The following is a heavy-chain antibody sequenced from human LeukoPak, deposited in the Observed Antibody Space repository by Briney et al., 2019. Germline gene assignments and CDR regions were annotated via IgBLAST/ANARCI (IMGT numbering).Heavy chain of an antibody. CDR3: ARDTHLDY. CDR2: IYYSGRT. J-gene: IGHJ4*02. V-gene: IGHV4-39*02. CDR1: GGSISSESY. Sequence: PSETLSLTCAVSGGSISSESYWGWIRRPPGKGLEWIGNIYYSGRTYYNPSLKSRVTISVEKSKNQFSLKLSSVTAADTAVYYCARDTHLDYWGQGTLVTVSA. D-gene: IGHD2-15*01.